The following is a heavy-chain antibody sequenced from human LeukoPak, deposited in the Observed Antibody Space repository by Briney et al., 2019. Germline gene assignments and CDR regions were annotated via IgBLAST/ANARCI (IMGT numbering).Heavy chain of an antibody. CDR3: TSWGSGNY. CDR2: ISPDGSGK. CDR1: GFTFSSYS. J-gene: IGHJ4*02. Sequence: PGGSLRLSCAASGFTFSSYSMNWVRQAPGKGLEWVANISPDGSGKYYVDSVKGRFAISRDNAKNSLFLQMDSLRAEDTAVYYCTSWGSGNYWGQGTLVTVSS. D-gene: IGHD7-27*01. V-gene: IGHV3-7*03.